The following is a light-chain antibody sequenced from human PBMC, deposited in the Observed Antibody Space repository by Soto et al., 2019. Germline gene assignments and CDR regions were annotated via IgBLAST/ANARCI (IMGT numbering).Light chain of an antibody. J-gene: IGKJ1*01. Sequence: EVVLTQSPATLSLSPGERATLSCRASENVRTFVDWYQQKPGQDPRLLIYGASNRATGIPARFSGSGSGTYFTLTISNLEPEDFAVYYCQQHSHWPPWTFGQGTRVEIQ. CDR2: GAS. CDR1: ENVRTF. V-gene: IGKV3-11*01. CDR3: QQHSHWPPWT.